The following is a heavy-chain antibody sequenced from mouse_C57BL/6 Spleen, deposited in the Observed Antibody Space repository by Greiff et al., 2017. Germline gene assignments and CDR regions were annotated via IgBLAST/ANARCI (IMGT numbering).Heavy chain of an antibody. D-gene: IGHD2-4*01. CDR1: GFTFSDYG. Sequence: DVQLQESGGGLVKPGGSLKLSCAASGFTFSDYGMHWVRQAPEQGLEWVAYISSGSSTIYYADTVKGRFTISRDNAKNTLFLQMTSLRSEDTAMYYCAISTMITNFDYWGQGTTLTGSS. J-gene: IGHJ2*01. CDR2: ISSGSSTI. CDR3: AISTMITNFDY. V-gene: IGHV5-17*01.